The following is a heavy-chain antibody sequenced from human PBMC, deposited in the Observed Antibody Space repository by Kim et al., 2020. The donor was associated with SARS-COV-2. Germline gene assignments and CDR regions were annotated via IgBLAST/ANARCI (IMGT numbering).Heavy chain of an antibody. CDR3: ARGITQDCSSTSCQIPDAFDL. V-gene: IGHV4-61*01. D-gene: IGHD2-2*01. CDR2: IYYSGST. CDR1: GGSVSSGSYY. J-gene: IGHJ3*01. Sequence: SETLSLTCTVSGGSVSSGSYYWSWIRQPPGKGLEWIGYIYYSGSTNYNPSLKSRVTISVDTSKNQFSLKLSSVTAADTAVYYCARGITQDCSSTSCQIPDAFDLWGQGTMVTVSS.